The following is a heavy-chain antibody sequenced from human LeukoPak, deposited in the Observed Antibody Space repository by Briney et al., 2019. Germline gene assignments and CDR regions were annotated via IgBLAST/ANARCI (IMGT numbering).Heavy chain of an antibody. V-gene: IGHV4-59*08. J-gene: IGHJ4*02. CDR1: GGSISSYY. CDR3: ARRDWGLNFDY. D-gene: IGHD7-27*01. Sequence: PSETLSLTCTVSGGSISSYYWSWIRQPPGKGLEWIGSIYHSGSTYYNPSLKSRVTISVDTSKNQFSLKLSSVTAADTAVYYCARRDWGLNFDYWGQGTLVTVSS. CDR2: IYHSGST.